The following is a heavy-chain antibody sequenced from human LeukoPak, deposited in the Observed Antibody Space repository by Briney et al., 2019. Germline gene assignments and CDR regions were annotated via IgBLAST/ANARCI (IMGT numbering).Heavy chain of an antibody. CDR3: ARGKSGIYSSGWFDYFDY. D-gene: IGHD6-19*01. Sequence: GGSLRLSCAASGFTFSSYWMHWVRQAPGKGLVWVSRINSDGSSTSYADSVKGRFTISRDNAKNTLYLQMNSLRAEDTAVYYCARGKSGIYSSGWFDYFDYWGQGTLVTVSS. J-gene: IGHJ4*02. CDR1: GFTFSSYW. V-gene: IGHV3-74*01. CDR2: INSDGSST.